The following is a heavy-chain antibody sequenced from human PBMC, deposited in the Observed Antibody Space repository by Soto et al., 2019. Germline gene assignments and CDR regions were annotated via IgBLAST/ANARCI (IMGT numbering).Heavy chain of an antibody. Sequence: QVQLVQSGAEVKEPGSSVKVSCKATGDLFNNYAFNWVRQAPGQGREWMGRISPLFSTTNYAQKFQGRVTIGAAELTTMVYLEVSNLESEDTAMYYCEASSSVAAAGYFKFWGQGTLVTVSP. CDR1: GDLFNNYA. CDR2: ISPLFSTT. V-gene: IGHV1-69*01. D-gene: IGHD6-13*01. CDR3: EASSSVAAAGYFKF. J-gene: IGHJ4*02.